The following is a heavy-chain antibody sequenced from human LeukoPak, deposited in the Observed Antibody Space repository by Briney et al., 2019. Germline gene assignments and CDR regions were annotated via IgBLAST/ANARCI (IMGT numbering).Heavy chain of an antibody. D-gene: IGHD1-20*01. CDR2: INHSGST. J-gene: IGHJ4*02. V-gene: IGHV4-34*01. CDR3: ARGGGRTRMFITGTKRYFDY. CDR1: GGSFSGYY. Sequence: PSETLSLTCAVYGGSFSGYYWSWIRQPPGKGLEWIGEINHSGSTNYNPSLKSRVTISVDTSKNQFSLKLSSVTAADTAVYYCARGGGRTRMFITGTKRYFDYWGQGTLVTVSS.